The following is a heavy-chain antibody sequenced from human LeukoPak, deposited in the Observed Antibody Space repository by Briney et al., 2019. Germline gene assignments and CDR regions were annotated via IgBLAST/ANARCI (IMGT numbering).Heavy chain of an antibody. CDR1: GYTFIGYY. J-gene: IGHJ4*02. V-gene: IGHV1-46*01. Sequence: ASVKVSCKTSGYTFIGYYMHWVRQAPGQGLEWMGIINPGGGGTTYAQKFQGRVSMTRDTSTSTVYMEVSSRRSEDTAVYYCARGRYKLVEYWGQGTLVTVS. CDR3: ARGRYKLVEY. CDR2: INPGGGGT. D-gene: IGHD1-1*01.